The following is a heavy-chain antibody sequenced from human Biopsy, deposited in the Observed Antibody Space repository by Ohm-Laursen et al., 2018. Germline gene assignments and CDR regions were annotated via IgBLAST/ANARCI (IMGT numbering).Heavy chain of an antibody. D-gene: IGHD6-6*01. Sequence: SVKVSCKASGHSFSTYDVNWVRQARGHGLEWMGWIIPSSGKTGYAQRFQGRVTLTMNTSISTAYMELSGLRSEDTAVYFCARGYSRRVSIFEASIYWFDTWGQGTLVTVSS. J-gene: IGHJ5*02. CDR3: ARGYSRRVSIFEASIYWFDT. CDR2: IIPSSGKT. CDR1: GHSFSTYD. V-gene: IGHV1-8*01.